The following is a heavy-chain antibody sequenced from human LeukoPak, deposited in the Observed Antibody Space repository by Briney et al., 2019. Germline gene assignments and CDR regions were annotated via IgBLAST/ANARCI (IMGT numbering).Heavy chain of an antibody. Sequence: GSLRLSCAASGFTFSSYWMSWVRQAPGKGLEWVAVISYDGSNKYYADSVKGRFTISRDNSKNTLYLQMNSLRAEDTAVYYCAKVEVGATTTDYWGQGTLVTVSS. D-gene: IGHD1-26*01. CDR1: GFTFSSYW. J-gene: IGHJ4*02. V-gene: IGHV3-30*18. CDR2: ISYDGSNK. CDR3: AKVEVGATTTDY.